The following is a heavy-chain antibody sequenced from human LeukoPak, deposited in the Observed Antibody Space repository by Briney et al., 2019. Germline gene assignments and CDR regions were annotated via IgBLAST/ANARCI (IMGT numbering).Heavy chain of an antibody. V-gene: IGHV3-23*01. CDR2: ISGSGITT. D-gene: IGHD3-3*01. Sequence: GGSLRLSCAASGFTFSSFAMSWVRQAPGKGLEWVSAISGSGITTYYAGSVKGRFAISRDNSMNTLYLQMSSLTDEDTAVYFCAKDLRFGGQGTLVTVSS. CDR1: GFTFSSFA. CDR3: AKDLRF. J-gene: IGHJ4*02.